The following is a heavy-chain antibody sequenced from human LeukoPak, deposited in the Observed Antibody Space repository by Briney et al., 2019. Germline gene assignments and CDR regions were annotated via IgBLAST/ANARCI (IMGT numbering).Heavy chain of an antibody. V-gene: IGHV1-8*03. Sequence: ASVKVSCKASGYTFTSYDINWVRQATGRGLEWMGWMNPNSGNTGYAQKFQGRVTITRDTSISTAYMELSSLRSEDTAVYYCARVGSSGWSPVDYWGQGTLVTVSS. CDR1: GYTFTSYD. CDR2: MNPNSGNT. D-gene: IGHD6-19*01. J-gene: IGHJ4*02. CDR3: ARVGSSGWSPVDY.